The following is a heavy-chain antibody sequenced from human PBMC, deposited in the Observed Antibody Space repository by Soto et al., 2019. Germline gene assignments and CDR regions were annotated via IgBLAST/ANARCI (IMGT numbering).Heavy chain of an antibody. CDR1: GGTFSSYT. CDR2: IIPILGIA. CDR3: ARRYCSGGSCYSPEYFQH. Sequence: QVQLVQSGAEVKKPGSSVKVSCKASGGTFSSYTISWVRQAPGQGLEWMGRIIPILGIANYAQKFQGRVTITADKSTSTAYMELSSLRSEDTAVYYCARRYCSGGSCYSPEYFQHWGQSTLVTVSS. D-gene: IGHD2-15*01. V-gene: IGHV1-69*02. J-gene: IGHJ1*01.